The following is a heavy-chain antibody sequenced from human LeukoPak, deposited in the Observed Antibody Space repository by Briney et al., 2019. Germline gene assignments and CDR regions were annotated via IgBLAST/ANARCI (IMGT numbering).Heavy chain of an antibody. CDR3: ARVGCSSTSCYRTGWFDP. V-gene: IGHV1-46*01. Sequence: GASVKVSCKASGYTFTSYYMHWVRQSPGQGLEWMGIINPSGGSTSYAQKFQGRVTMTRDTSTSTVYMELSSLRSEDTAVYYCARVGCSSTSCYRTGWFDPWGQGTLVTVSS. CDR1: GYTFTSYY. J-gene: IGHJ5*02. CDR2: INPSGGST. D-gene: IGHD2-2*01.